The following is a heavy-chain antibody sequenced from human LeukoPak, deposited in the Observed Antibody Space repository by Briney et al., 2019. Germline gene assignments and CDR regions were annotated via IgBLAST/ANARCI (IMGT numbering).Heavy chain of an antibody. V-gene: IGHV3-21*01. CDR2: ISSSSSYI. CDR3: ARGPIVGATGIDY. D-gene: IGHD1-26*01. CDR1: GFTFSSYS. Sequence: PGGSLRLSCAASGFTFSSYSMNWVRQAPGKGLEWVSSISSSSSYIYYADSVKGRFTISRDNAKNSLYLQMNSLRAEDTAVYYCARGPIVGATGIDYWGQGTLVTVSS. J-gene: IGHJ4*02.